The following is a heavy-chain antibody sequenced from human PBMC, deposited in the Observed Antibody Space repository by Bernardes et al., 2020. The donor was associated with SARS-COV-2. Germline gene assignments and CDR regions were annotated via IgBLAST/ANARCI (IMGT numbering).Heavy chain of an antibody. CDR3: AKGIGFSSSFGTSSRKNQHYYGLDV. CDR2: IIPVIGIA. J-gene: IGHJ6*02. CDR1: GGTFSDYS. V-gene: IGHV1-69*02. Sequence: SVKVSCMASGGTFSDYSINWLRQAPGQGLEWMGRIIPVIGIATYAQKFQGSVTITADKSMSTAYVELSSLRSEDTAVYYCAKGIGFSSSFGTSSRKNQHYYGLDVWGQGTTVTVS. D-gene: IGHD6-13*01.